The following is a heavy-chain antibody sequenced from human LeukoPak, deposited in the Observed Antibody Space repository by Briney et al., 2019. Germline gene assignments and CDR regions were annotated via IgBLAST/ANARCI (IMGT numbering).Heavy chain of an antibody. J-gene: IGHJ5*02. CDR2: INHSGST. CDR3: ARGGTTVTTDNWFDP. Sequence: SETLSLTCAVYGGSFSGYYWSWLRQPPGKGLEWIGEINHSGSTNYNPSLKSRVTISVDTSKNQFSLRLSSVTAADTAVYYCARGGTTVTTDNWFDPWGQGTLVTVSS. D-gene: IGHD4-17*01. V-gene: IGHV4-34*01. CDR1: GGSFSGYY.